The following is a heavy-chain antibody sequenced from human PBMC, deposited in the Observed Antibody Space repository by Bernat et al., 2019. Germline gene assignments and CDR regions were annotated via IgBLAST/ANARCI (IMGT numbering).Heavy chain of an antibody. CDR1: GGSISSSSYY. V-gene: IGHV4-39*01. CDR3: ARHGGSSGWNFDY. D-gene: IGHD6-19*01. J-gene: IGHJ4*02. CDR2: IYYSGST. Sequence: QLQLQESGPGLVKPSETLSLTCTVSGGSISSSSYYWGWIRQPPGKGLEWIGSIYYSGSTYYNPYLKSRVTISVDTTKNQFSLKLSSVTAADTAVYYCARHGGSSGWNFDYWGQGTLVTASS.